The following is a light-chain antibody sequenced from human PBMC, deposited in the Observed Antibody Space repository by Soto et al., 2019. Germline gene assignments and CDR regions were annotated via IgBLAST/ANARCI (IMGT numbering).Light chain of an antibody. CDR3: QQYNSYSQT. V-gene: IGKV1-5*01. Sequence: DIQMTQSPSTLSASVGDRVTITCRASQYISDRLAWYQQKPGKAPKVLIFDASNLESGVPSRFSASGSGTEFTLTISSLQPDDFATYYCQQYNSYSQTFGQGTKVDNK. J-gene: IGKJ1*01. CDR1: QYISDR. CDR2: DAS.